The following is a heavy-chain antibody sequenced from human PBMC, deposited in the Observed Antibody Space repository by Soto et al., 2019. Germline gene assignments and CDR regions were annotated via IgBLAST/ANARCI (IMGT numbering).Heavy chain of an antibody. J-gene: IGHJ6*02. V-gene: IGHV1-18*01. CDR1: GYTFTSYG. CDR3: ARRPLFIAGAKYDLDV. D-gene: IGHD6-13*01. CDR2: ISAYNGNT. Sequence: QVQLVQSGAEVKKPGASVKVSCKASGYTFTSYGISWVRQAPGQGLEWMGWISAYNGNTNYAQKLQGRVTMTTDTCPXXAYMELGSLRSDDTAVYYCARRPLFIAGAKYDLDVWGQGTTVTVSS.